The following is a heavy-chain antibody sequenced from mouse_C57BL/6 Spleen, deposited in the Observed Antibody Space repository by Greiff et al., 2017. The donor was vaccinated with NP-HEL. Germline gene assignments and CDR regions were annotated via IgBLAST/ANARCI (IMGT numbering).Heavy chain of an antibody. CDR3: ARHSSVYFYYAMDY. CDR1: GFTFSDYY. D-gene: IGHD3-2*02. Sequence: EVMLVESGGGLVQPGGSLKLSCAASGFTFSDYYMYWVRQTPEKRLEWVAYISNGGGSTYYPDTVKGRFTISRDNAKNTLYLQMSRQKSEDTAMYYCARHSSVYFYYAMDYWGQGTSVTVSS. CDR2: ISNGGGST. V-gene: IGHV5-12*01. J-gene: IGHJ4*01.